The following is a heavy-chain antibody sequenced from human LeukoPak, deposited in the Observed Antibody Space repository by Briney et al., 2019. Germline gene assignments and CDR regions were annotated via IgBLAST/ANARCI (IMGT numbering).Heavy chain of an antibody. CDR3: ATVYCSGGSCYSYFDY. Sequence: GGSLRLSCAASGFTFSSYAMSWVRQAPGKGLEWVSAISGSGGSTYYADSVKGRFTISRDNSKNTLYLQMNSLRAEDTAVYYCATVYCSGGSCYSYFDYWGQGTLVTVSS. CDR2: ISGSGGST. J-gene: IGHJ4*02. CDR1: GFTFSSYA. V-gene: IGHV3-23*01. D-gene: IGHD2-15*01.